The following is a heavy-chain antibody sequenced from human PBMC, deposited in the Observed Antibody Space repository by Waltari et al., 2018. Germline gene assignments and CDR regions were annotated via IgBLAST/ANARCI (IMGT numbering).Heavy chain of an antibody. CDR1: GYTLTELS. CDR3: ATGLAAAGSPSYYYYGMDV. CDR2: FDPEDGET. V-gene: IGHV1-24*01. Sequence: QVQLVQSGAEVKKPGASVKVSCKVSGYTLTELSMHWVRQAPGKGLAWMGGFDPEDGETIYAQKFQGRVTMTEDTSTDTAYMELSSLRSEDTAVYYCATGLAAAGSPSYYYYGMDVWGQGTTVTVSS. D-gene: IGHD6-13*01. J-gene: IGHJ6*02.